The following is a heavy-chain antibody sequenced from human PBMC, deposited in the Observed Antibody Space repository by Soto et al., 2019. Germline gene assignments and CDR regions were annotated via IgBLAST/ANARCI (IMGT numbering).Heavy chain of an antibody. V-gene: IGHV3-74*01. D-gene: IGHD6-19*01. J-gene: IGHJ4*02. Sequence: EVQLVESGGGLVQPGGSLRLSCAASGFTFSSYWMHWVRQAPGKGLVWVSHINSDGSRTSYADSVKGRFTISRDNAKNTLYLQMNRLRAEDTAVYSCARGSSRAVANLVVDYWGQGTLVTVSS. CDR3: ARGSSRAVANLVVDY. CDR2: INSDGSRT. CDR1: GFTFSSYW.